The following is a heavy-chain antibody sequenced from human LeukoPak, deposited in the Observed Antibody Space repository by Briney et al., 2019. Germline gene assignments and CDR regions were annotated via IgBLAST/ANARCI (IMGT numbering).Heavy chain of an antibody. Sequence: PGGSLRLSCAASGFTFSSYAMSWVRQAPGKGLEWVSAISGSGGSTYYADSVKGRFTISRDNSKNTLYLQMNSLRAEDTAVYYCAKTPRYCSSTSCCLDYWGQGTLVTVSS. CDR2: ISGSGGST. D-gene: IGHD2-2*01. CDR3: AKTPRYCSSTSCCLDY. CDR1: GFTFSSYA. V-gene: IGHV3-23*01. J-gene: IGHJ4*02.